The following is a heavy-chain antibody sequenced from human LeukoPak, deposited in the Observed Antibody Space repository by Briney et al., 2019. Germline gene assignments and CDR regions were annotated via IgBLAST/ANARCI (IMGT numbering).Heavy chain of an antibody. D-gene: IGHD2-15*01. CDR1: GFSFSSFW. Sequence: GGSLRLSCAAPGFSFSSFWMTWVRQTPGRGLEWVANIKQDGSEIYYVDSLKGRFIISRDNAKSSLYLQMNSLRAEDTAVYYCARSLGYCSGGSCYPFDCWGQGTLVTVSS. CDR3: ARSLGYCSGGSCYPFDC. CDR2: IKQDGSEI. J-gene: IGHJ4*02. V-gene: IGHV3-7*04.